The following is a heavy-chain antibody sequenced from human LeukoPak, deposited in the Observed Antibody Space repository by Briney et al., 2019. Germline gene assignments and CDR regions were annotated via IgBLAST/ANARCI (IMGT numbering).Heavy chain of an antibody. V-gene: IGHV4-59*12. J-gene: IGHJ3*02. CDR2: IYYSGST. D-gene: IGHD1-26*01. Sequence: SETLSLTCAVSGGSISSYYWSWIRQPPGKGLEWIGYIYYSGSTNYNPSLKSRVTISVDTSKNQFSLKLSSVTAADTAVYYCATAKWELPLIWGQGTMVTVSS. CDR1: GGSISSYY. CDR3: ATAKWELPLI.